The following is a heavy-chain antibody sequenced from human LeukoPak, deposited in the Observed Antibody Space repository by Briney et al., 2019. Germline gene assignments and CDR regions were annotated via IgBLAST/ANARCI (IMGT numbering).Heavy chain of an antibody. Sequence: GGSLRLSCAASGFTFSSYAMHWVRQAPGKGREWVAVISYEGSNKYYADSVKGRFTISRDNSKNTLYLQMNSLRAEDTAVYYCARDRAPAYDYGDNDAFDIWGQGTMVTVSS. J-gene: IGHJ3*02. D-gene: IGHD4-17*01. CDR1: GFTFSSYA. CDR2: ISYEGSNK. CDR3: ARDRAPAYDYGDNDAFDI. V-gene: IGHV3-30*04.